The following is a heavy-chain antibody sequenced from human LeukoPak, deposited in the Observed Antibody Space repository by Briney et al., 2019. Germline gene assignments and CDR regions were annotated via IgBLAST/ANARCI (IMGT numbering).Heavy chain of an antibody. CDR2: IYPGDSDT. D-gene: IGHD6-13*01. CDR1: GYSLTSYW. Sequence: GESLKISCKGSGYSLTSYWIGWVRQMPGKGLEWMGIIYPGDSDTRYSPSFQGQVTISADKSISTAYLQWSSLKASDTAMYYCARHQVAAGWDFDYWGQGTLVTVSS. V-gene: IGHV5-51*01. J-gene: IGHJ4*02. CDR3: ARHQVAAGWDFDY.